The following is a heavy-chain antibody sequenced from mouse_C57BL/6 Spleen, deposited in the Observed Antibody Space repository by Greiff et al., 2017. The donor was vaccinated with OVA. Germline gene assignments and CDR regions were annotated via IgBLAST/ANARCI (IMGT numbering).Heavy chain of an antibody. V-gene: IGHV5-4*03. CDR2: ISDGGSYT. CDR3: ARLYYGSSPGYFDV. D-gene: IGHD1-1*01. Sequence: EVKVVESGGGLVKPGGSLKLSCAASGFTFSSYAMSWVRQTPEKRLEWVATISDGGSYTYYPDNVKGRFTISRDNAKNNLYLQMSHLKSEDTAMYYCARLYYGSSPGYFDVWGTGTTVTVSS. CDR1: GFTFSSYA. J-gene: IGHJ1*03.